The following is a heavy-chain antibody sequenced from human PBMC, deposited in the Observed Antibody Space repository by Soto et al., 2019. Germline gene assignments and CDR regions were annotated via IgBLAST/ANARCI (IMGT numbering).Heavy chain of an antibody. Sequence: QVQLVQSGAEVKKPGASVKVSCKASGYTFTSYYMHWVRQAPGQGLEWMGIINPSGGSTSYAQKFQGRVTMTRDTSTSTVDMELSSLRSEDTAVYYCASGDRFMVRSNYWGQGTLVTVSS. V-gene: IGHV1-46*01. CDR3: ASGDRFMVRSNY. J-gene: IGHJ4*02. CDR1: GYTFTSYY. CDR2: INPSGGST. D-gene: IGHD3-10*01.